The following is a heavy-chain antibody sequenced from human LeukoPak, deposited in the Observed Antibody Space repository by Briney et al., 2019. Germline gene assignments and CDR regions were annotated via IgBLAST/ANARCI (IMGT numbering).Heavy chain of an antibody. Sequence: KFQGRVTITRDTSASTAYMELSSLRSEDTAVYYCARGYFDHWGQGTLVTVSS. J-gene: IGHJ4*02. V-gene: IGHV1-3*01. CDR3: ARGYFDH.